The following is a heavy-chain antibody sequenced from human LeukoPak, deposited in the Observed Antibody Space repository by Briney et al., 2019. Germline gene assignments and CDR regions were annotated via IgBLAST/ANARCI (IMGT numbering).Heavy chain of an antibody. J-gene: IGHJ4*02. CDR3: ARVPQVDTAMVTDY. Sequence: GGSLRLSCAASGFTFSSYSMNWVRQAPGKGLEWVSSISSSSSYIYYADSVKGRFTISRDNAKNSLYLQMNSLRAEDTAVYYCARVPQVDTAMVTDYWGQGTLVTVSS. CDR2: ISSSSSYI. V-gene: IGHV3-21*01. CDR1: GFTFSSYS. D-gene: IGHD5-18*01.